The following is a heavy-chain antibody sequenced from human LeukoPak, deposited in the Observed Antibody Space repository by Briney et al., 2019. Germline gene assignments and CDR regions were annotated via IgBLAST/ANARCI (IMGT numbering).Heavy chain of an antibody. J-gene: IGHJ6*03. D-gene: IGHD5-12*01. Sequence: GGSLRLSCAASGFTFSSYAMSWVRQAPGKGLEWVSAISGSGGSTYYADSVKGRFTISRDNSKNMLYLQMNSLRAEDTAVYYCAKGAEYSGFYYYYYYMDVWGKGTTVTVSS. CDR1: GFTFSSYA. CDR2: ISGSGGST. V-gene: IGHV3-23*01. CDR3: AKGAEYSGFYYYYYYMDV.